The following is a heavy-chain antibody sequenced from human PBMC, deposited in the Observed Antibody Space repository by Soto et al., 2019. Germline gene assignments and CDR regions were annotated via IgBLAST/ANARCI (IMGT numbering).Heavy chain of an antibody. Sequence: TETLSLTCTISGGSISSYFWGWIRQPPGKGLEWIGYVYYSGTANYNPSLRSRVTISIDRSKNQSFLKLSSVTAVDTATYYCARMIFGRNVYYFDYWGRGTLVTVSS. D-gene: IGHD3-3*01. CDR3: ARMIFGRNVYYFDY. V-gene: IGHV4-59*01. CDR2: VYYSGTA. CDR1: GGSISSYF. J-gene: IGHJ4*02.